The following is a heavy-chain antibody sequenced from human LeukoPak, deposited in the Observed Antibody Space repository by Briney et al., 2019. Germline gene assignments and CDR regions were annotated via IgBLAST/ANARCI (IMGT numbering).Heavy chain of an antibody. CDR2: ITSSGRYI. CDR1: GFTFSSYS. D-gene: IGHD6-6*01. Sequence: GGSLRLSCAASGFTFSSYSMNWVRQAPGKGLEWVSSITSSGRYIYYADSVKGRFTISRDNSENSLYLQMDSLTAEDTAVYYCARGPYWTISARPIDYWGQGTLVTVSS. CDR3: ARGPYWTISARPIDY. J-gene: IGHJ4*02. V-gene: IGHV3-21*01.